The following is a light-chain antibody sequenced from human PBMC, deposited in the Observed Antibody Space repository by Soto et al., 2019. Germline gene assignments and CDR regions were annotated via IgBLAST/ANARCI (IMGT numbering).Light chain of an antibody. Sequence: DIQMHQSPSSLSASVEDSVIITCRASQSISNHLNWYQQKPGKAPKLLIFAASSLQSGVPSRFSGSRSGPDFTLTISSLQPEEFATYYCQQANSFPLTVGPGTKVAIK. CDR2: AAS. CDR3: QQANSFPLT. J-gene: IGKJ3*01. V-gene: IGKV1-39*01. CDR1: QSISNH.